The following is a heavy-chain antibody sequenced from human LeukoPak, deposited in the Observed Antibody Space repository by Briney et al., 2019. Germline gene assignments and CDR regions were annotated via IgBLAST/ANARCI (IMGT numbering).Heavy chain of an antibody. D-gene: IGHD5-12*01. CDR1: GYTFTSYG. J-gene: IGHJ3*02. V-gene: IGHV1-18*01. CDR2: ISAYNGNT. Sequence: GASVKVSCKASGYTFTSYGISWVRQAPGQGLEWMGWISAYNGNTNYAQKFQGRVTMTRDTYISTAYMELSRLRSDDTAVYYRARDLRYVNDAFDIWGQGTMVTVSS. CDR3: ARDLRYVNDAFDI.